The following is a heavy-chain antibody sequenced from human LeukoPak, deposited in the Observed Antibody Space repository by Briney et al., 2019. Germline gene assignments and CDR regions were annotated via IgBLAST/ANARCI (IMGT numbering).Heavy chain of an antibody. V-gene: IGHV3-53*01. CDR3: AKDRHVGSHNY. J-gene: IGHJ4*02. D-gene: IGHD1-26*01. Sequence: GALRLSCAASGFTVSSNYMSWVRQAPGKGLEWVSVIYSGGSTYYVDSVKGRFTISRDNSKNTLYLQMNSLRAEDTAVYYCAKDRHVGSHNYWGQGTQVTVSS. CDR1: GFTVSSNY. CDR2: IYSGGST.